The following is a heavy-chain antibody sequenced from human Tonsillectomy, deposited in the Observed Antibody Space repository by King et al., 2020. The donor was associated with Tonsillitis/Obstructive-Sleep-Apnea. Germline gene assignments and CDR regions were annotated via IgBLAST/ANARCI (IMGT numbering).Heavy chain of an antibody. CDR1: GGSISSYY. Sequence: QVQLQESGPGLVKPSETLSLTCTVSGGSISSYYWSWIRQPPGKGLEWIGYIYYSGSTNYNPSLKSRVTISVDTSKNQFSLKLSSVTAADTAVYYCARRTPGYYDSSGYYEHAFDIWGQGTMVTVSS. J-gene: IGHJ3*02. CDR3: ARRTPGYYDSSGYYEHAFDI. V-gene: IGHV4-59*08. CDR2: IYYSGST. D-gene: IGHD3-22*01.